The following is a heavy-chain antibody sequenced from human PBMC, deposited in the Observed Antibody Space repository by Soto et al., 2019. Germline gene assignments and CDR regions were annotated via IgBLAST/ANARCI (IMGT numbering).Heavy chain of an antibody. CDR2: MIPNSGNT. V-gene: IGHV1-8*01. J-gene: IGHJ3*02. CDR1: GYSFTTYD. CDR3: ARGLYYHDSSGYSNGAFEI. D-gene: IGHD3-22*01. Sequence: QVQLVQSGAEVKKPGASVKVSCKASGYSFTTYDINWVRQATGQGLAWMGWMIPNSGNTGYAEKFQGRVTMTRNTVISTAYMELSRLRSEDTAVYYCARGLYYHDSSGYSNGAFEIWGQGTMVTVSS.